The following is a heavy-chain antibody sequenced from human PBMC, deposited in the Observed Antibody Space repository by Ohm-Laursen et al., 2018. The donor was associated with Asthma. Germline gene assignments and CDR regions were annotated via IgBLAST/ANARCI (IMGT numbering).Heavy chain of an antibody. CDR3: ARDVMEWYLPAFDF. D-gene: IGHD3-3*01. J-gene: IGHJ4*02. Sequence: GSLRLSCSASGFTFNTYAMAWVRQAPGKGLEWVSTTGGSTTSTFYADSVNGRFTVSRDDSKNTLYLQMNSLRPDDTAVYYCARDVMEWYLPAFDFWGQGTLVTVSS. CDR1: GFTFNTYA. V-gene: IGHV3-23*01. CDR2: TGGSTTST.